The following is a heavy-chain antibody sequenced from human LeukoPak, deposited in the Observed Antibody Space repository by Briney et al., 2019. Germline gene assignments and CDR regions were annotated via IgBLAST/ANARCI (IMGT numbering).Heavy chain of an antibody. Sequence: GGSLRLSCAASGFTFNDYDMHWVRQAPGKGLEWVSFITGSGVTTSYADSVKGRFTISKDSAKHSLFLQMNSLRAEDTAVYCCTRPTSSSSINSWGQGTLVTVSS. CDR3: TRPTSSSSINS. V-gene: IGHV3-48*01. CDR1: GFTFNDYD. CDR2: ITGSGVTT. D-gene: IGHD6-13*01. J-gene: IGHJ4*02.